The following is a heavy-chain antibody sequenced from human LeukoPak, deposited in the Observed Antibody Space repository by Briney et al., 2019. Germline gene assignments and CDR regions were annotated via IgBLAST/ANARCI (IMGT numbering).Heavy chain of an antibody. D-gene: IGHD1-26*01. CDR3: ARDGGSGSPNYYFDY. V-gene: IGHV3-21*01. J-gene: IGHJ4*02. CDR2: ISSSSSYI. CDR1: GFTFSSYS. Sequence: PGGSLRLSCAASGFTFSSYSMNWVRQAPGKGLEWVSSISSSSSYIYYADSVKGRFTISRDNAKNSLYLQMNSLRAEDTAVYYCARDGGSGSPNYYFDYWGQGTLVTVSS.